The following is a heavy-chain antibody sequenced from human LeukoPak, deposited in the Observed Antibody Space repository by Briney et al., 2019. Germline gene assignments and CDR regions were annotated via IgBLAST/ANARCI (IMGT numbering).Heavy chain of an antibody. D-gene: IGHD2-21*02. V-gene: IGHV4-59*01. CDR2: IYYSGST. CDR3: ARVYCGGDCYYDAFDI. CDR1: GGSISSYY. J-gene: IGHJ3*02. Sequence: SETLSLTCTVSGGSISSYYWSWIRQPPGKGLEWIGYIYYSGSTNYNPSLKSRVTISVDTSKNQFSLKLSSVTAADTAVYYCARVYCGGDCYYDAFDIWGQGTMVTVSS.